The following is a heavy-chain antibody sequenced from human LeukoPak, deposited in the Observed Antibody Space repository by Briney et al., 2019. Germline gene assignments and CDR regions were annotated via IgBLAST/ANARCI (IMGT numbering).Heavy chain of an antibody. V-gene: IGHV3-23*05. CDR1: GFTFRTYA. Sequence: GGSLRLSCAASGFTFRTYAMSWVRQAPGKGLEWVSTVSSNGVNTYYVDSVKGRFTISRDNSKNTLYLQMNSLRAEDTAVYYCARGTANSGAVDYWGQGTLVTVSS. D-gene: IGHD2-15*01. J-gene: IGHJ4*02. CDR3: ARGTANSGAVDY. CDR2: VSSNGVNT.